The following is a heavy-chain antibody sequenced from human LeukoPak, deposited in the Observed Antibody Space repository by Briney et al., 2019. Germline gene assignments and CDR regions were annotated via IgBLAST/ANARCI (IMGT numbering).Heavy chain of an antibody. CDR2: THYSGSS. Sequence: PSQTLSLTCTVSGASISSDDYYWSWIRQPPGKGLKWIAYTHYSGSSFYNPSLKSRITISVNTSKNQFSLRLSSVTAADTAVYYCARGYGDYAADYWGQGTLVTVSS. D-gene: IGHD4-17*01. CDR1: GASISSDDYY. J-gene: IGHJ4*02. CDR3: ARGYGDYAADY. V-gene: IGHV4-30-4*01.